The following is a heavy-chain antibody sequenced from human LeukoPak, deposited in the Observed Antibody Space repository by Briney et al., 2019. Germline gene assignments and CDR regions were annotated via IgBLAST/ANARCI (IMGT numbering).Heavy chain of an antibody. Sequence: GESLKISFKGSGYSFTSYWIGWVRQMPGKGLEWMGIIYPGDSDTRYSPSFQGQVTISADKSINTAYLQWSSLKASDTAVYYCARQALYYYDSSGYYDYWGQGTLVTVSS. CDR3: ARQALYYYDSSGYYDY. V-gene: IGHV5-51*01. J-gene: IGHJ4*02. CDR1: GYSFTSYW. CDR2: IYPGDSDT. D-gene: IGHD3-22*01.